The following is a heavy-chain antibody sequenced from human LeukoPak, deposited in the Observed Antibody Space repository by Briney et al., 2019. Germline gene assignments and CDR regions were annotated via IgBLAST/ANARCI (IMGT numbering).Heavy chain of an antibody. CDR1: GFTFSNYA. Sequence: GGSLRLSCAAAGFTFSNYAMNWVRQAPGKGLEWVSAISGSGGSTYYADSVKGRFTISRDNSKNTLYLQMNSLRAEDTAVYYCANSGSRAWLFPYYFDYWGQGTLVTVSS. CDR3: ANSGSRAWLFPYYFDY. V-gene: IGHV3-23*01. D-gene: IGHD3-22*01. CDR2: ISGSGGST. J-gene: IGHJ4*02.